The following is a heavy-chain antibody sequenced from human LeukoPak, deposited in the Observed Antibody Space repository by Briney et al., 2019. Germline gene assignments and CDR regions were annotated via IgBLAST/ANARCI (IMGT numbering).Heavy chain of an antibody. CDR3: ARDSSGWYGGLDY. J-gene: IGHJ4*02. CDR2: ISGSGGST. V-gene: IGHV3-23*01. CDR1: GFTFSSYA. D-gene: IGHD6-19*01. Sequence: PGGSLRLSCAASGFTFSSYAMSWVRQAPGKGLEWVSAISGSGGSTYYADSVKGRFTISRDNSKNTLYLQMNSLRAEDTAVYYCARDSSGWYGGLDYWGQGTLVTVSS.